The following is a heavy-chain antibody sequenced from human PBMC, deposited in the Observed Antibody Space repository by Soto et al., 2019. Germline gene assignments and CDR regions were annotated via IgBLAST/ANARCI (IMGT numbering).Heavy chain of an antibody. CDR3: ARGSAGSGIYYFDY. V-gene: IGHV1-3*01. CDR2: INAGNGNT. Sequence: ASVKVSCKASGYTFTSYAMHWVRQAPGQRLEWMGWINAGNGNTKYSQKFQGRVTITRDTSASTAYMELSSLRSEDTAVYYCARGSAGSGIYYFDYWGQGTLVTV. J-gene: IGHJ4*02. D-gene: IGHD3-10*01. CDR1: GYTFTSYA.